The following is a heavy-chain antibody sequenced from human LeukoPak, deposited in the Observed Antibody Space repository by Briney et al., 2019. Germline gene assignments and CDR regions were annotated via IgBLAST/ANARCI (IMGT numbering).Heavy chain of an antibody. CDR2: ISAYNGGT. J-gene: IGHJ4*02. CDR1: GYTFTSSY. Sequence: ASAKVSCKASGYTFTSSYINWVRQAPGQRLEWMGWISAYNGGTNYAQKFQGRVTMTTDSSTSTAYMDLTSLRSDDTAVYYCARGGTYYPCIDYWGQGTLVTVSS. CDR3: ARGGTYYPCIDY. D-gene: IGHD1-26*01. V-gene: IGHV1-18*01.